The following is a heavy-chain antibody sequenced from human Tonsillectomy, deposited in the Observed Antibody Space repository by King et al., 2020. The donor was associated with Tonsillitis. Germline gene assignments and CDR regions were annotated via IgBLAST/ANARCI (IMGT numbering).Heavy chain of an antibody. D-gene: IGHD4-17*01. CDR1: GGSISNYY. CDR3: ARNYGVYWYFDL. Sequence: VQLQESGPGLAKPSETLSLTCTVSGGSISNYYWSWIRQPPGKGPEWIGFIHNSGSTNYNPSLKGRVTISADTSKNQISLKLTSVTAADTAVYYCARNYGVYWYFDLWGRGTLVTVSS. CDR2: IHNSGST. J-gene: IGHJ2*01. V-gene: IGHV4-59*01.